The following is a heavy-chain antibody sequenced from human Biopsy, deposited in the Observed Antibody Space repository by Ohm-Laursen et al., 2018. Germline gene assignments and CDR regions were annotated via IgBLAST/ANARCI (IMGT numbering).Heavy chain of an antibody. CDR3: ARDRGYYSDRTVPGYFDL. Sequence: SETLSLTCTVSGDSISSYYWSWIRQPPGKELQWIGYVYYTGSTDYNPSLQSRVTISVDTSKNRFSLRLRSVTPADTAIYCCARDRGYYSDRTVPGYFDLWGRGTLVTVSS. J-gene: IGHJ2*01. D-gene: IGHD3-22*01. CDR1: GDSISSYY. V-gene: IGHV4-59*01. CDR2: VYYTGST.